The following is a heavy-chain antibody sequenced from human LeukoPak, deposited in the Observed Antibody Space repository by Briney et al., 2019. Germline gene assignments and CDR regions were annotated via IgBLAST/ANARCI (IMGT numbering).Heavy chain of an antibody. D-gene: IGHD3-22*01. CDR3: ARRSDDYDSSAYYH. J-gene: IGHJ4*02. V-gene: IGHV1-8*01. Sequence: ASVKVSCKASGYTFTSYDINWVRQATGQGLEWMGWMNPNSGNTGYAQKLQGRVTMTTDTSTSTAYMELRSLRSEDTAVYYCARRSDDYDSSAYYHWGQGTLVTVSS. CDR1: GYTFTSYD. CDR2: MNPNSGNT.